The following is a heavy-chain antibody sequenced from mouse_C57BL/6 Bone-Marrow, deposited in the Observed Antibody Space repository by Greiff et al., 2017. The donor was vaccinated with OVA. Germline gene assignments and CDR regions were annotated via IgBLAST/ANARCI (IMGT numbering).Heavy chain of an antibody. CDR1: GYTFTSYW. D-gene: IGHD1-1*01. CDR2: IYPGSGST. J-gene: IGHJ2*01. CDR3: AREDLGYYYGSSYVGY. Sequence: VQLQQPGAELVKPGASVKMSCKASGYTFTSYWITWVKQRPGQGLEWIGDIYPGSGSTNYNAKFKSKATLTVDTSSSTAYMQLSSLTSEDSAVYYCAREDLGYYYGSSYVGYWGQGTTLTVSS. V-gene: IGHV1-55*01.